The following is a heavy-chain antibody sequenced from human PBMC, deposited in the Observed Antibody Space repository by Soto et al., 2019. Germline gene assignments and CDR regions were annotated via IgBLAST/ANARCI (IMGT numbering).Heavy chain of an antibody. CDR3: XXXXLXXXXXAAXRHPXXDP. CDR2: ISGSGGST. V-gene: IGHV3-23*01. D-gene: IGHD2-2*01. CDR1: GFTFSSYA. Sequence: EVQLLXSGGGLVQPXXXLXLSCAASGFTFSSYAMSWVRQAPGKGLEWVSAISGSGGSTYYADSVKGRFTXSXXXSKXXXXXXXXXXXXXXXXXXXXXXXXLXXXXXAAXRHPXXDPWGQGTLVTVSS. J-gene: IGHJ5*02.